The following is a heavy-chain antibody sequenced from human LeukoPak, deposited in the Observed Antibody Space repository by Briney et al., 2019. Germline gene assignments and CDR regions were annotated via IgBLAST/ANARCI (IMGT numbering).Heavy chain of an antibody. CDR3: ARRRYYNGSGYLE. Sequence: LETLSLTCSVSGDSVSRSDSDWASIRQPPGKGLEWIGTIYYRGRTYYSPSLKSRVTVSVDPSNNQFSLILISVSTADTALYDCARRRYYNGSGYLERGQGTLLSVSS. CDR2: IYYRGRT. V-gene: IGHV4-39*01. J-gene: IGHJ1*01. D-gene: IGHD3-22*01. CDR1: GDSVSRSDSD.